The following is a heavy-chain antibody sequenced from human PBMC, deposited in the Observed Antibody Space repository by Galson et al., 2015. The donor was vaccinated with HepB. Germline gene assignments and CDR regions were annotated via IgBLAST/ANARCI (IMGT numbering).Heavy chain of an antibody. CDR1: GYPFMSYG. V-gene: IGHV1-18*04. Sequence: SVKVSCKASGYPFMSYGISWVRQAPGQGLEWMGWISGYNGNTNYAQKLQGRVTLTTDTSTSTAYMELRSLRSDDTAVHYCARVPRGPDWLLSPFVGGSDYWGQGTLVTVSS. J-gene: IGHJ4*02. CDR3: ARVPRGPDWLLSPFVGGSDY. D-gene: IGHD3-9*01. CDR2: ISGYNGNT.